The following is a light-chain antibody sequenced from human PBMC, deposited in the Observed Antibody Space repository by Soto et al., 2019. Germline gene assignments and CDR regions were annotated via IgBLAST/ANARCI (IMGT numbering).Light chain of an antibody. Sequence: EIVMTQSPATLSLSPGERATLSCRASQSVGSNLAWYQHKPGQAPKLLFYGASSRATDVPPRFSGSGSGREVTLTITSLQSEDLAVYYCQQYNDWPRTFGQGTKLEIK. CDR1: QSVGSN. V-gene: IGKV3-15*01. J-gene: IGKJ2*02. CDR2: GAS. CDR3: QQYNDWPRT.